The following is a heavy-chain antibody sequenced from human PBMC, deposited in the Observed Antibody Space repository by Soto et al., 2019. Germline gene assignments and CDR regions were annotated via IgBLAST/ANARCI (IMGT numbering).Heavy chain of an antibody. CDR3: TRGPRPSSTGTGAF. CDR2: ISDDAARI. D-gene: IGHD1-1*01. Sequence: VQLVESGGGLVQPGGSSRLSCFASGFAFDSYWMHWVRQAAGQGLEWVARISDDAARIDYATSVKGRFTIARDNAQNTLFLEMNDLRGDDTGIYYCTRGPRPSSTGTGAFWGRGVLVAVSS. J-gene: IGHJ4*02. CDR1: GFAFDSYW. V-gene: IGHV3-74*01.